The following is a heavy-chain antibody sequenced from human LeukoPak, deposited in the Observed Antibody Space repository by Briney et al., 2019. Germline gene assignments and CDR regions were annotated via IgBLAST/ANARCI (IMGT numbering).Heavy chain of an antibody. V-gene: IGHV1-2*04. Sequence: ASVKVSCKASGYTFTGYYMHWVRQALGQGLEWMGWINPNSGGTNYAQKFQGWVTMTRDTSISTAYMELSRLRSDDTAVYYCARDRGYSGYDLNYWGQGTLVTVSS. CDR2: INPNSGGT. CDR3: ARDRGYSGYDLNY. J-gene: IGHJ4*02. D-gene: IGHD5-12*01. CDR1: GYTFTGYY.